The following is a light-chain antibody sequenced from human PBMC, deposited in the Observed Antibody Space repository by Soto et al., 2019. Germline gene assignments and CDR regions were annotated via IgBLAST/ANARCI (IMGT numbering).Light chain of an antibody. CDR2: EVN. J-gene: IGLJ1*01. CDR3: SSYSTTSTLV. V-gene: IGLV2-14*01. CDR1: SSDVGGNDY. Sequence: QSALTQPASVSGSPGQSVTISCTGASSDVGGNDYVSWYQQHPGKAPKLILYEVNNRPSGVSNHFSGSKSGNTASLISSGLQADDEADYHCSSYSTTSTLVYGSGTKLTGL.